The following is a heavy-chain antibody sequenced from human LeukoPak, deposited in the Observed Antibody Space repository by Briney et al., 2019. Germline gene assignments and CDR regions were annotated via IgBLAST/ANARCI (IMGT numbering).Heavy chain of an antibody. CDR3: ARSPSPYSSGWYFDY. D-gene: IGHD6-19*01. CDR2: TYQRSKWYN. Sequence: SQTLSLTCAISGDSVSINSAAWDWIRQSPSRGLEWLGRTYQRSKWYNDYAVSVKSRITINPDISKNQFSLQLNSVTPEDTAVYYCARSPSPYSSGWYFDYWGQGTLVTVSS. V-gene: IGHV6-1*01. J-gene: IGHJ4*02. CDR1: GDSVSINSAA.